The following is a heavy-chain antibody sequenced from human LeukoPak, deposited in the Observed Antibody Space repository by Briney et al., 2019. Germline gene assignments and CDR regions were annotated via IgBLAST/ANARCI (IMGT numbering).Heavy chain of an antibody. J-gene: IGHJ6*02. D-gene: IGHD2-2*01. V-gene: IGHV3-48*03. CDR3: AREWGCSSTSCQPGYYGMDV. CDR1: GFTFSSYE. CDR2: ISSSGSTI. Sequence: PGGSLRLSCAASGFTFSSYEMNWVRQAPGKGLEWVSYISSSGSTIYYADSVKGRFTISRGNAKNSLYLQMNSLRAEDTAVYYCAREWGCSSTSCQPGYYGMDVWGQGTTVTVSS.